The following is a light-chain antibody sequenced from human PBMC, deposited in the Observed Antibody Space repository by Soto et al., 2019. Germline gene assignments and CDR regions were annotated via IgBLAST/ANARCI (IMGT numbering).Light chain of an antibody. Sequence: EIVMTQSPATLSVSPGERATLSCRASQSVSSNLAWFQQKPGQAPRLLIYGASTRATGSTARFSGSGSGTEFTLTISSLQSEDFAVYYCQQYNNWSPWTFGQGTKVEIK. J-gene: IGKJ1*01. CDR1: QSVSSN. CDR3: QQYNNWSPWT. V-gene: IGKV3-15*01. CDR2: GAS.